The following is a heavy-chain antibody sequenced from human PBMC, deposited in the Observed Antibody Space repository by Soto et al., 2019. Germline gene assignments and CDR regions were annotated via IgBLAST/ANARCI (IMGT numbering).Heavy chain of an antibody. D-gene: IGHD4-17*01. J-gene: IGHJ6*03. CDR3: ARSPATVTYYYYYYYMDV. CDR2: IYCSGST. Sequence: SETLSLTCTVSGGSISSYYWSWIRQPPGKGLEWIGYIYCSGSTNYNPSLKSRVTISVDTSKNQFSLKLSSVTAADTAVYYCARSPATVTYYYYYYYMDVWGKGTTVTVSS. V-gene: IGHV4-59*12. CDR1: GGSISSYY.